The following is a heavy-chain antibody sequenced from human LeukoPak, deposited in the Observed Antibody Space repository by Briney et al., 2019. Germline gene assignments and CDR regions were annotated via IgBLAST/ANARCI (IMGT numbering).Heavy chain of an antibody. J-gene: IGHJ4*02. V-gene: IGHV3-30*04. D-gene: IGHD1/OR15-1a*01. Sequence: GGSLRLSCAASGFTFSSYAMHWVRQAPGKGLEWVAVISYDGSNKYYADSVKGRFTISRDNAKNSLYLQMNSLRAEDTAVYYCARDSSNNDYWGQGTLVTVSS. CDR2: ISYDGSNK. CDR3: ARDSSNNDY. CDR1: GFTFSSYA.